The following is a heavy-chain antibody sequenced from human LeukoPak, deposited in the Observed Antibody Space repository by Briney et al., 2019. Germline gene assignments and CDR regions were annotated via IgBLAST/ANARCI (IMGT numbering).Heavy chain of an antibody. CDR1: RLTFSSYV. CDR3: ANVNRGLQLLHY. D-gene: IGHD5-18*01. Sequence: GGCLRLSCAASRLTFSSYVLSWVGPARGRGVEWVSAISGVGGSSYYADSVRGGLTISRDNPKNTRYLQKNSLGAEDTAEYYCANVNRGLQLLHYWGQGTLVTVSS. V-gene: IGHV3-23*01. CDR2: ISGVGGSS. J-gene: IGHJ4*02.